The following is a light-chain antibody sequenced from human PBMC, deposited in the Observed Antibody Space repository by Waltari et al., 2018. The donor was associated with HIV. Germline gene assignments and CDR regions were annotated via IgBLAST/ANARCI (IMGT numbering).Light chain of an antibody. CDR2: SLA. CDR1: CSLSESDDANTF. J-gene: IGKJ2*01. CDR3: MQPIDFPYT. Sequence: DIVMLQTPPLLPVAPGEPASISCKSSCSLSESDDANTFVDWYLQRPGQPPQLLLYSLAFLASGVPERFSGSGSGTDFTLKIIRVEADDVGIYYCMQPIDFPYTFGQGTRLEI. V-gene: IGKV2-40*01.